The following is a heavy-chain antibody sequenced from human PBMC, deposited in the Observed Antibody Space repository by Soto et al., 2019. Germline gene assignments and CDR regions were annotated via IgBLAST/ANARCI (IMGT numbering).Heavy chain of an antibody. CDR1: GFTFSSYW. CDR3: ARDSFIAARPGYYYYGMDV. Sequence: GGSLRLSCAASGFTFSSYWMSWVRQAPGKGLEWVANIKQDGSEKYYVDSVKGRFTISRDNAKNSLYLQMNSLRAEDTAVYYCARDSFIAARPGYYYYGMDVWGQGTTVTVSS. CDR2: IKQDGSEK. D-gene: IGHD6-6*01. J-gene: IGHJ6*02. V-gene: IGHV3-7*01.